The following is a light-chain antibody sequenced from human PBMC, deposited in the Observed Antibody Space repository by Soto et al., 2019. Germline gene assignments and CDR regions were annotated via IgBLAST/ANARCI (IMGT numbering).Light chain of an antibody. CDR3: QQYNSYST. J-gene: IGKJ5*01. V-gene: IGKV1-5*01. Sequence: DIQMTQSPSTLSGSVGDRVTITCRASQTISSWLAWYQQKPGKAPKLLIYAASSLQSGVPSRFSGSGSGTEFTLTISGLLPEDFAAYHCQQYNSYSTFGQGTRLEIK. CDR1: QTISSW. CDR2: AAS.